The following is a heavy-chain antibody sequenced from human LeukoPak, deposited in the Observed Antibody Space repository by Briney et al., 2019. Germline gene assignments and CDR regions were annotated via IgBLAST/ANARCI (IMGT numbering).Heavy chain of an antibody. CDR1: GFTFSSYA. CDR2: ISDSGGST. V-gene: IGHV3-23*01. CDR3: AKAGSGWCVFDY. Sequence: GGSLRLSCAASGFTFSSYAMSWVRQAPGKGLEWVSTISDSGGSTNYADSVEGRFTISRDNSKNTLYLQMNSLRAEDTAVYYCAKAGSGWCVFDYWGQGTLVTVSS. D-gene: IGHD6-19*01. J-gene: IGHJ4*02.